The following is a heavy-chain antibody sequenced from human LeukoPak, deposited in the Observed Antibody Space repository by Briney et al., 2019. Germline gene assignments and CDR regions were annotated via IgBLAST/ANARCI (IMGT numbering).Heavy chain of an antibody. V-gene: IGHV3-23*01. J-gene: IGHJ4*02. CDR2: ISGSGGST. CDR3: AKDQYYDSSGYYWL. CDR1: GFTFSSYA. D-gene: IGHD3-22*01. Sequence: GGSLRLSCAASGFTFSSYAMSWVRQAPGKGLEWVSAISGSGGSTYYADSVKGRFTISRDNSKNTLYLQMNSLRAEDTAVYYCAKDQYYDSSGYYWLWGQGTLVTVSS.